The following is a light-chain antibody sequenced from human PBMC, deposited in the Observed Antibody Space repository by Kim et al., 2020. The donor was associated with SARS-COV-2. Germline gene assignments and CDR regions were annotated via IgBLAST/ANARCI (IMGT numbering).Light chain of an antibody. J-gene: IGKJ4*01. Sequence: SPGERATPPCRASQSVSSSYLAWYQQKPGQAPRLLIYGASSRATGIPDRFSGSGSGTDFTLTISRLEPEDFAVYYCQQYGSSPLTFGGGTKVEIK. CDR2: GAS. V-gene: IGKV3-20*01. CDR3: QQYGSSPLT. CDR1: QSVSSSY.